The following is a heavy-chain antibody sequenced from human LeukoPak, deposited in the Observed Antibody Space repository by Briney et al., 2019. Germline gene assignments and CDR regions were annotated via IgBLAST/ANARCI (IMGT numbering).Heavy chain of an antibody. CDR2: MFYSGSS. D-gene: IGHD6-13*01. V-gene: IGHV4-39*01. J-gene: IGHJ2*01. Sequence: SETQSLTCTVSGGSIRSNNDYWGWIRQPPGKGLEWIGSMFYSGSSNYNPSLKGRVTISVDSSKSQFSLKLSSVTAADTTVYYCARQHLFSSSWYNWYFDLWGRGTLVTVSS. CDR1: GGSIRSNNDY. CDR3: ARQHLFSSSWYNWYFDL.